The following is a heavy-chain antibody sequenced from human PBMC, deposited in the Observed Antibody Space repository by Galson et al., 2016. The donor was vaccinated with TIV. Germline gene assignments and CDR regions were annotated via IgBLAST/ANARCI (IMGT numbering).Heavy chain of an antibody. CDR3: ARGLDYGDRRGWEY. J-gene: IGHJ4*02. D-gene: IGHD4-17*01. Sequence: SETLSLTCTVSGGSITSYYWTWIRQPPGKGLEWIGYIYYTGSTTYNPSLKSRVTISVDTSKKQFSLKMGSVTAADTAVYYCARGLDYGDRRGWEYWGQGTLVTVSS. CDR1: GGSITSYY. CDR2: IYYTGST. V-gene: IGHV4-59*01.